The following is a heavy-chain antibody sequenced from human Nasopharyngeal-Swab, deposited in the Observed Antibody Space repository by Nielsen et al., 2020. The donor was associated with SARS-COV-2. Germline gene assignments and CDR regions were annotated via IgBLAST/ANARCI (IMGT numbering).Heavy chain of an antibody. CDR3: ARAEVPAALDY. J-gene: IGHJ4*02. CDR2: IYYSGST. D-gene: IGHD2-2*01. V-gene: IGHV4-30-4*01. Sequence: PGKGLEWIGYIYYSGSTYYNPSLKSRVTISVDTSKNQFSLKLSSVTAADTAVYYCARAEVPAALDYWGQGTLVTASS.